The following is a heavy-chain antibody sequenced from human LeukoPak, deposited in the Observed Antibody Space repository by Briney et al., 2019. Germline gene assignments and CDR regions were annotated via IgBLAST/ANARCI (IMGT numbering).Heavy chain of an antibody. CDR1: GFTFSSYS. D-gene: IGHD4-11*01. CDR3: ARAAGTTVKRGGFDY. Sequence: GGSLRLSCAASGFTFSSYSMNWVRQAPGKGLEWVSSISSSSSYIYYADSVKGRFTISRDNAKNSLYLQMNSLRAEDTAVYYCARAAGTTVKRGGFDYWGQGTLVTVSS. CDR2: ISSSSSYI. J-gene: IGHJ4*02. V-gene: IGHV3-21*01.